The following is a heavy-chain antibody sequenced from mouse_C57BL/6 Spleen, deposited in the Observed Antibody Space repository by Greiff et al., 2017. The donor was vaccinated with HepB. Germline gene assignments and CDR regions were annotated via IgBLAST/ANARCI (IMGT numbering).Heavy chain of an antibody. J-gene: IGHJ1*03. D-gene: IGHD2-1*01. CDR2: INPSTGGT. CDR3: ARGDDYGNWYFDD. CDR1: GYSFTGYY. Sequence: VQLQQSGPELVKPGASVKISCKASGYSFTGYYMNWVKQSPEKSLEWIGEINPSTGGTTYNQKFKAKATLTVDKSSSTAYMQLKSLTSEDSAVYYCARGDDYGNWYFDDWGTGTTVTVSS. V-gene: IGHV1-42*01.